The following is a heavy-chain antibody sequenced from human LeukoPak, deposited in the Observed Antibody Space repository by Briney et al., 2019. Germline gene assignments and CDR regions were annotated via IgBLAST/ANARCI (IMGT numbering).Heavy chain of an antibody. CDR3: ASRHFALDAFDI. J-gene: IGHJ3*02. CDR1: GYTFTSYY. V-gene: IGHV1-46*01. CDR2: IHTSGGST. Sequence: ASVKVSCKASGYTFTSYYLHWVRQAPGQGLEWMGIIHTSGGSTTYAQKFQGRVTITRDTSASTAYMELSSLRSEDTAVYYCASRHFALDAFDIWGQGTMVTVSS.